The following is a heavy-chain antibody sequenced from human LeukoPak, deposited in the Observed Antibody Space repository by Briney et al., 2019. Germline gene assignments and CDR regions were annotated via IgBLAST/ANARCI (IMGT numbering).Heavy chain of an antibody. CDR3: VRGYSFGPYGMDV. Sequence: PGGSLRLSCSASGFPFSSYAMHWGRQAPGKGLEYVSAISDSGGITYYADSVKGRFTISRDNSKNTLYLQMSSLRAEDTAVYFCVRGYSFGPYGMDVWGQGTTVIVSS. D-gene: IGHD2-15*01. CDR2: ISDSGGIT. J-gene: IGHJ6*02. V-gene: IGHV3-64D*09. CDR1: GFPFSSYA.